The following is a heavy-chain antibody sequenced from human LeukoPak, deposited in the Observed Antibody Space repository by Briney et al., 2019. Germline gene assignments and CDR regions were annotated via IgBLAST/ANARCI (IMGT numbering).Heavy chain of an antibody. D-gene: IGHD3-10*01. CDR3: ARSPPIWFGEPPDG. V-gene: IGHV1-2*02. CDR1: EYTFTGYY. J-gene: IGHJ4*02. Sequence: GASVKVSCKASEYTFTGYYMHWVRQAPGQGLEWMGWINPNSGGTNYAQKFQGRVTMTRDTSISTAYMELSRLRSDDTAVYYCARSPPIWFGEPPDGWGQGTLVTVSS. CDR2: INPNSGGT.